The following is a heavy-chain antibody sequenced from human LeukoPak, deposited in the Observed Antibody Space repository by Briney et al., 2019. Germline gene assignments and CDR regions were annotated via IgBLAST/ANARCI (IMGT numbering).Heavy chain of an antibody. J-gene: IGHJ4*02. CDR3: ASFYDSTGRDY. CDR2: ISSSGSTI. V-gene: IGHV3-48*03. CDR1: GFTFGGYE. Sequence: GGSLRLSCVASGFTFGGYEMNWVRQAPGKGLEWVSYISSSGSTINYADSVKGRFTISRDNAKNSLYLQMSSLRAEDTAVYYCASFYDSTGRDYWGQGTLVTVSS. D-gene: IGHD3-22*01.